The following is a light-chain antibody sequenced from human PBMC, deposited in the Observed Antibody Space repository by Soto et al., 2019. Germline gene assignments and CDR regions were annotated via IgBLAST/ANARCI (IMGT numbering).Light chain of an antibody. Sequence: DIVMTQSPATLSVAPGERVTFSCRASQGVSRKLAWYQHKPGQAPRLLISGASTGATGIPARFSGSGSGTEFTLTISSLQSEDCAIYYCQQYHTWPITFRGGTKLEIK. CDR2: GAS. V-gene: IGKV3-15*01. CDR3: QQYHTWPIT. J-gene: IGKJ4*01. CDR1: QGVSRK.